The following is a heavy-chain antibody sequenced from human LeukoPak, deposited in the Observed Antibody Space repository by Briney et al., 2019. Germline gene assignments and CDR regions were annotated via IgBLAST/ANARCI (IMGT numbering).Heavy chain of an antibody. J-gene: IGHJ4*02. CDR3: ARRVDSGFSFDF. V-gene: IGHV5-51*01. CDR1: GYTFTNYW. CDR2: IYAGDSDT. D-gene: IGHD3-22*01. Sequence: GESLKISCKGSGYTFTNYWIAWVRQMRGKGLEWMGIIYAGDSDTRYSPSFQGQVTISADRSISTAYLQWSSLKASDTAMYYCARRVDSGFSFDFWGQGTLVTVSS.